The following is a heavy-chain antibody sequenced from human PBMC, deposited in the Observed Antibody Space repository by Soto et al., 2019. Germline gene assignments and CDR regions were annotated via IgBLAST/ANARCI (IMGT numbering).Heavy chain of an antibody. D-gene: IGHD3-22*01. J-gene: IGHJ3*02. V-gene: IGHV4-30-4*01. CDR1: GGSISSGDYY. CDR2: IYYSGST. Sequence: SETLSLTCTVSGGSISSGDYYWSWIRQPPGKGLEWIGYIYYSGSTYYNPSLKSRVTISVDTSKNQFSLKLSSVAAADTAVYYCARLFAYYDKEPGAFDIWGQGTVVTVSS. CDR3: ARLFAYYDKEPGAFDI.